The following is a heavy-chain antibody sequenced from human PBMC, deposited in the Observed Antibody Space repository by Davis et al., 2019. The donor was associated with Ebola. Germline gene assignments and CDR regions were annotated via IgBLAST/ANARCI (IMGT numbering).Heavy chain of an antibody. Sequence: PGGSLRLSCAASGFKFDDYAMHWVRHAPGKGLEWVSGISWNSGSIGYADSVKGRFTISRDNAKNSLYLQMNSLRAEDTALYYCAKAILPRYYGSGDYYYGMDVWGKGTTVTVSS. V-gene: IGHV3-9*01. CDR1: GFKFDDYA. CDR2: ISWNSGSI. D-gene: IGHD3-10*01. CDR3: AKAILPRYYGSGDYYYGMDV. J-gene: IGHJ6*04.